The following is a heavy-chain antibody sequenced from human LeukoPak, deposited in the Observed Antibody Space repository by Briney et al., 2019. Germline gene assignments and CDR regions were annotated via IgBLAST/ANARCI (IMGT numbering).Heavy chain of an antibody. D-gene: IGHD3-22*01. CDR2: INSDGSRT. CDR1: GFTFSSHW. CDR3: AREVGDYYDSSGSFGY. V-gene: IGHV3-74*01. Sequence: QPGGSLRLSCAASGFTFSSHWMHWVRQGPGKGLVWVSRINSDGSRTIYADSVKGRFTISRDSAKNTLYLQMNSLRAEDTAVYYCAREVGDYYDSSGSFGYWGQGTLVTVSS. J-gene: IGHJ4*02.